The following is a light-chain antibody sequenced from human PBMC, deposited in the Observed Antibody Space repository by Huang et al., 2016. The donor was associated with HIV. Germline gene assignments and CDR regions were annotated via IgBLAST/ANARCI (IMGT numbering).Light chain of an antibody. CDR2: FAS. CDR3: QQYNNLPWT. V-gene: IGKV3D-15*01. J-gene: IGKJ1*01. Sequence: EIVMTKSPGTLSVSTGERATLSCRASKRVSNNLACYQQKPGQAPRLLIYFASTRASGLPARFSGSVSGTEFTLTISSLQSEDFAVYHCQQYNNLPWTFGQGTKVEIK. CDR1: KRVSNN.